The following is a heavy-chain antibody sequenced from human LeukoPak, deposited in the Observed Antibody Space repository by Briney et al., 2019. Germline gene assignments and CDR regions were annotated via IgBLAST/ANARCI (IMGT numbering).Heavy chain of an antibody. CDR1: GFTFSSYW. V-gene: IGHV3-7*01. D-gene: IGHD3-22*01. CDR2: IKQDGSEK. CDR3: ARAYSSGYYYYFDY. Sequence: GGSLRLSCAASGFTFSSYWMSWVRQAPGKGLEWVANIKQDGSEKYYVDSVKGRFTISRDNAKNSLYLQMNSLRAGDTAVYYCARAYSSGYYYYFDYWGQGTLVTVSS. J-gene: IGHJ4*02.